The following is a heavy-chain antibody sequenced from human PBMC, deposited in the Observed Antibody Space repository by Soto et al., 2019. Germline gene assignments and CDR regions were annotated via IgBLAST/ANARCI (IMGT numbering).Heavy chain of an antibody. CDR1: GFTFSSYA. J-gene: IGHJ4*02. D-gene: IGHD5-12*01. V-gene: IGHV3-64*01. CDR3: ARAAVDIVATITQSFGDY. Sequence: GGSLRLSCAASGFTFSSYAMHWVRQAPGKGLEYVSAISSNGGSTYYANSVKGRFTISRDNSKNTLYLQMGSLRAEDMAVYYCARAAVDIVATITQSFGDYWGQGTLVTVSS. CDR2: ISSNGGST.